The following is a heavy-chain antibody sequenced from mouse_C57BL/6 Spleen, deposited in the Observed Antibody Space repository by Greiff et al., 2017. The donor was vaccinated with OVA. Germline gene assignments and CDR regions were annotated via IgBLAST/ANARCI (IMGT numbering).Heavy chain of an antibody. D-gene: IGHD2-10*01. Sequence: VQLQQSGAELVKPGASVKLSCTASGFNIKDYYMHWVKQRTEQGLEWIGRIDPEDGETKYAPKFQGKATITADTSSNTAYLQLSSLTSEDTAVYYCASWGAYCGNSERTYGFAYWGQGTTLTVSA. CDR2: IDPEDGET. CDR1: GFNIKDYY. V-gene: IGHV14-2*01. J-gene: IGHJ2*01. CDR3: ASWGAYCGNSERTYGFAY.